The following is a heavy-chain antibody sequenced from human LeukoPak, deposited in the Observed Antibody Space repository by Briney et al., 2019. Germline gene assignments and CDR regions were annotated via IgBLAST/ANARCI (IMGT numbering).Heavy chain of an antibody. V-gene: IGHV1-46*01. J-gene: IGHJ3*02. CDR3: ARDRGPPHDAFDI. CDR1: GYTFTSYY. Sequence: ASVKVSCKASGYTFTSYYMHWVRQAPGQGLEWMGIINPSGGSTSYAQKFQSRVTMTRDMSTSTVYMELSSLRSEDTAVYYCARDRGPPHDAFDIWGQGTMVTVSS. CDR2: INPSGGST.